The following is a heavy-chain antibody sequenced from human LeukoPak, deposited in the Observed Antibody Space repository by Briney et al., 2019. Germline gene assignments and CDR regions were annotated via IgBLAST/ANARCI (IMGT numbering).Heavy chain of an antibody. Sequence: GASVKVSCKASGYTFTSYGISWVRQAPGQGLEWMGWISAYNGNTNYAQKLQGRVTMTTDTSTSTAYMELRSLRSDDTAVYYCARDSVVRGVITAYYYYYMDVWGKGTTVTVSS. CDR2: ISAYNGNT. V-gene: IGHV1-18*01. CDR3: ARDSVVRGVITAYYYYYMDV. J-gene: IGHJ6*03. CDR1: GYTFTSYG. D-gene: IGHD3-10*01.